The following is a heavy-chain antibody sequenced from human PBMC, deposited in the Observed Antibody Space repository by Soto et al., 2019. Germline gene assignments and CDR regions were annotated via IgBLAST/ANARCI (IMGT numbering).Heavy chain of an antibody. CDR2: ISYDGSNK. J-gene: IGHJ4*02. Sequence: GGSLRLSCAASGFTFSSYGMHWVRQAPGKGLEWVAVISYDGSNKYYADSVKGRFTISRDNSKNTLYLQMNSLRAEDTAVYYCAKDPTAVAGDIYYWGQGTLVTGSS. V-gene: IGHV3-30*18. D-gene: IGHD6-19*01. CDR1: GFTFSSYG. CDR3: AKDPTAVAGDIYY.